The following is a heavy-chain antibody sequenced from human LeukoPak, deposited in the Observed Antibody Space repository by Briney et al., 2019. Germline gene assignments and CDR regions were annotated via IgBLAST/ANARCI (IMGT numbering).Heavy chain of an antibody. CDR3: AKDMFGYCSGGSCGRVDY. Sequence: GGSLRLSCAASGFTFSSYAMSWVRQAPGKGLEWVSAISGSGGSTYYADSVKGRFTISRDNSKNTLYLQMNSLRAEDTAVYYCAKDMFGYCSGGSCGRVDYWGQGTLVTVSS. CDR2: ISGSGGST. D-gene: IGHD2-15*01. J-gene: IGHJ4*02. CDR1: GFTFSSYA. V-gene: IGHV3-23*01.